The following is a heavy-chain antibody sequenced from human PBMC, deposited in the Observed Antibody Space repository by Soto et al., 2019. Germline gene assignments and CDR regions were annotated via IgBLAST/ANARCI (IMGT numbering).Heavy chain of an antibody. CDR2: INAGNGNT. CDR3: ARGMGDYSGYEYFDY. D-gene: IGHD5-12*01. Sequence: ASVKVSCKASGYTFTSYAMHWVRQAPGQRLEWMGWINAGNGNTKYSQKFQGRVTITRDTSASTAYMELSSLRSEDTAVYYCARGMGDYSGYEYFDYWGQGTLVTVSS. V-gene: IGHV1-3*01. CDR1: GYTFTSYA. J-gene: IGHJ4*02.